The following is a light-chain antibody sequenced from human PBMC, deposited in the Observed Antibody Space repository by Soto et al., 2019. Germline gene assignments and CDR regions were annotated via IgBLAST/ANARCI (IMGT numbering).Light chain of an antibody. CDR1: SSDIGSYDY. V-gene: IGLV2-14*01. Sequence: QSALTQPASVSGSPGQSITISCSGTSSDIGSYDYVSWYQQRPGEAPKFIIFEVSNRPSAISTRFSGYKAGNTASLTISGLQAEDEADYYCSSFTSVNTVVFGGGTKVTVL. CDR3: SSFTSVNTVV. J-gene: IGLJ2*01. CDR2: EVS.